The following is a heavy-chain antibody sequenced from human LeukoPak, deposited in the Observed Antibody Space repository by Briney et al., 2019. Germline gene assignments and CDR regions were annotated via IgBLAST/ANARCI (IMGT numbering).Heavy chain of an antibody. J-gene: IGHJ6*03. Sequence: PGGSLRLSCAASGFTFRNYWMSWVRQAPGKGLEWVANIKQDGNEKYYVDSVKGRFTISRDNAKNSLYLQMNSLRAEDTAVYYCARVNCPIFREGGRCYLDYYSYYYMDVWGKGTTVTVSS. D-gene: IGHD2-15*01. V-gene: IGHV3-7*01. CDR2: IKQDGNEK. CDR3: ARVNCPIFREGGRCYLDYYSYYYMDV. CDR1: GFTFRNYW.